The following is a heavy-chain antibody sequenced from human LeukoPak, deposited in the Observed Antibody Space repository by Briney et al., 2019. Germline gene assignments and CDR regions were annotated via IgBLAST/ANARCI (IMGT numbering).Heavy chain of an antibody. CDR3: AKGDIVVVAAATDY. CDR1: GFTFSSYA. Sequence: GGSLRLSCAASGFTFSSYAMSWVRQTPGKGLEWVSAISGSGGSTYYADSVKGRFTISRDNSKNTLYLQMDSLRAEDTVVYYCAKGDIVVVAAATDYWGQGTLVTVSS. CDR2: ISGSGGST. D-gene: IGHD2-15*01. V-gene: IGHV3-23*01. J-gene: IGHJ4*02.